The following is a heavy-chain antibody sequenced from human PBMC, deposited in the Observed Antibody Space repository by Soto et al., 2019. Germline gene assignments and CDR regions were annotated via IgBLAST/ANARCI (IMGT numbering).Heavy chain of an antibody. CDR1: GFTFSNYA. V-gene: IGHV3-23*01. J-gene: IGHJ4*02. Sequence: SLSLSCAASGFTFSNYAMSWVRQAPGKGLEWVSAISGSGGTTYYADSVKGRFTISRDNSKNALYLQMYSLRAEDTAVYYCASARGYSYGYTYWGQGTLVTVSS. D-gene: IGHD5-18*01. CDR3: ASARGYSYGYTY. CDR2: ISGSGGTT.